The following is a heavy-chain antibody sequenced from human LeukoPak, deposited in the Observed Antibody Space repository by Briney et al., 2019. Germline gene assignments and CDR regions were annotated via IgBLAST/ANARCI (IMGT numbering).Heavy chain of an antibody. V-gene: IGHV4-34*01. CDR2: INHSGST. CDR1: GGSFSGYY. D-gene: IGHD5-18*01. J-gene: IGHJ4*02. CDR3: ARGEQLWNFDY. Sequence: NPSETLSLTCAVYGGSFSGYYWSWIRQPPGKGLEWIGEINHSGSTNYNPSLKSRVTISVDTSKNQFSLKLSSVTAADTAVYYCARGEQLWNFDYWGQGTLVTVSS.